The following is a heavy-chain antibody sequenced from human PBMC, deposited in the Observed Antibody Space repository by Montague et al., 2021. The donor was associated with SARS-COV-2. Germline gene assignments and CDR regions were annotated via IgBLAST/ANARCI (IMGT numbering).Heavy chain of an antibody. Sequence: SETLSLTCTVSGDSIRNSYYSWVWVRQPPGKGLVWIGNICNGGTSFSNPSLKSRVTIFVDTSKNQFSLKLSSVTAADTAVYYCATRERYPQDDRGFWGQGTLVTVSS. V-gene: IGHV4-39*01. CDR1: GDSIRNSYYS. CDR3: ATRERYPQDDRGF. CDR2: ICNGGTS. D-gene: IGHD5-24*01. J-gene: IGHJ4*02.